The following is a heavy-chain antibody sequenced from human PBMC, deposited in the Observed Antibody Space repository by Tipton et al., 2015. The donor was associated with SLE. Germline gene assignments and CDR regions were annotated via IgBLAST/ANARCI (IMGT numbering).Heavy chain of an antibody. CDR3: AKAIRRLAHRDSMDV. CDR1: GFTFSSYG. D-gene: IGHD1-14*01. V-gene: IGHV3-33*08. J-gene: IGHJ6*02. CDR2: IWYDGSNK. Sequence: SLRLSCAASGFTFSSYGMHWVRQAPGKGLEWVAVIWYDGSNKYYADSVKGRFTISRDNSKNTLDLQMNSRRAEDTAVYYCAKAIRRLAHRDSMDVWGQGTRVTGS.